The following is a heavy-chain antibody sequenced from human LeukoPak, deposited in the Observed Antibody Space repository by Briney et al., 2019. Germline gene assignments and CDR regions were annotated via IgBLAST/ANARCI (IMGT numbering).Heavy chain of an antibody. Sequence: PGESLRLSCAASGFTFSNAWMSWVRQAPGRGLEWVGRIKRKGDDGTIDYAAPVKGRLSISRDDSKNTLYLQMNSLKSEDTAVYYCTAGTGRSDFDYWGQGTLVIVSS. V-gene: IGHV3-15*01. CDR3: TAGTGRSDFDY. J-gene: IGHJ4*02. CDR2: IKRKGDDGTI. CDR1: GFTFSNAW. D-gene: IGHD3/OR15-3a*01.